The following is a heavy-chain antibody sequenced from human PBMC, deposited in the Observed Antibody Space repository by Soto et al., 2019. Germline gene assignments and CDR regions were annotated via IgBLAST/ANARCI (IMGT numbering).Heavy chain of an antibody. V-gene: IGHV4-30-2*01. J-gene: IGHJ6*02. CDR3: ARDAATVTKTPSGGMDV. CDR2: IYHSGST. CDR1: GGSISSGGYS. Sequence: SETLSLTCAISGGSISSGGYSWGWVRQQPGKGLEWIGYIYHSGSTYYNPSLKSRVTISVDRSKNQFSLKLSSVTAADTAVYYCARDAATVTKTPSGGMDVWGQGTTVTVSS. D-gene: IGHD4-17*01.